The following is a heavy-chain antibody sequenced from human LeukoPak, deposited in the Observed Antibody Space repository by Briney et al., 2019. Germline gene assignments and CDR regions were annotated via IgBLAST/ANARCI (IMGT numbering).Heavy chain of an antibody. Sequence: ASVKVSCKASGYTFTTYGITWVRQAPGQGLEWMGWISVYSGNTNYAKKLKGRVTMTTETSTRTAYMELRSLRSDDTAVYYCARDNRRIASTGTELVYWGQGTLVTVSS. CDR2: ISVYSGNT. CDR3: ARDNRRIASTGTELVY. V-gene: IGHV1-18*01. D-gene: IGHD6-13*01. CDR1: GYTFTTYG. J-gene: IGHJ4*02.